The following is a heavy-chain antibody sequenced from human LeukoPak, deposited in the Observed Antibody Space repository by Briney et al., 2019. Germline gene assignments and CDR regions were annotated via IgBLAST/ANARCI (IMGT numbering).Heavy chain of an antibody. D-gene: IGHD6-13*01. J-gene: IGHJ5*02. CDR2: IYYSGST. CDR3: ARDRGRSSWYAAAWFDP. V-gene: IGHV4-59*01. Sequence: SETLSLTCTVSGGSISSYYWSWIRQPPGKGLEWIGNIYYSGSTNYNPSLKSRVTISVDTSKNQFSPKLSSVTAADTAVYYCARDRGRSSWYAAAWFDPWGQGTLVTVSS. CDR1: GGSISSYY.